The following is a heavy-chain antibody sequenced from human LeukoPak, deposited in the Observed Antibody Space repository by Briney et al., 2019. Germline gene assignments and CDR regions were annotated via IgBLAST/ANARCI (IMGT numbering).Heavy chain of an antibody. D-gene: IGHD1-26*01. CDR3: ARDGGRDY. Sequence: SETLSLTCTVSGYSISSGYYWGWIRQPPGKGLEWIGSIYHSGSTYYNPSLKSRVTISVDTSKNQFSLKLSSVTAADTAVYYCARDGGRDYWGQGTLVTVSS. CDR1: GYSISSGYY. V-gene: IGHV4-38-2*02. CDR2: IYHSGST. J-gene: IGHJ4*02.